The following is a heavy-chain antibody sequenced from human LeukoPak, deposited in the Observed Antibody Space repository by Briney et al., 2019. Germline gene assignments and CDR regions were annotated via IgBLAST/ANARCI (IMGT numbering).Heavy chain of an antibody. CDR3: ARVDLAVAVDP. CDR2: ISYDGSNK. V-gene: IGHV3-30*04. J-gene: IGHJ5*02. Sequence: GGSLRLSCAASGFTFSSYAMHWVRQAPGKGLEWMAVISYDGSNKYYADSVKGRFTISRDNSRNTLYLQMNSLRGEDTAVYYCARVDLAVAVDPWGQGTLVTVSS. CDR1: GFTFSSYA. D-gene: IGHD6-19*01.